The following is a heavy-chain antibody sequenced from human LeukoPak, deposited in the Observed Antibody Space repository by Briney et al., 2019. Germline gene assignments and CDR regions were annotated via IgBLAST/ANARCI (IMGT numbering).Heavy chain of an antibody. CDR1: GGPISSYY. CDR3: ARDRGPGTFDY. D-gene: IGHD3-10*01. V-gene: IGHV4-59*01. Sequence: ETLSLTCTVSGGPISSYYWSWIRQPPGKGLEWIGYIYYSGSTNYNPSLKSRVTISVDTSKNQFSLKLSSVTAADTAVYYCARDRGPGTFDYWGQGTLVTVSS. CDR2: IYYSGST. J-gene: IGHJ4*02.